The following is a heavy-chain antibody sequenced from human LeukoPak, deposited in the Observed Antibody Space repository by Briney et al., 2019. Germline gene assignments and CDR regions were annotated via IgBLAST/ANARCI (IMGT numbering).Heavy chain of an antibody. J-gene: IGHJ6*02. CDR3: ARDRVVVTAWWYYYGMDV. V-gene: IGHV3-30-3*01. D-gene: IGHD2-21*02. Sequence: GGSLRLSCAASGFTFSSYAMHWVRQAPGKGLEWVAVISYDGSNKYYADSVKGRFTISRDNSKNTLYLQMNSLRAEDTAVYYCARDRVVVTAWWYYYGMDVWGQGTTVTVSS. CDR1: GFTFSSYA. CDR2: ISYDGSNK.